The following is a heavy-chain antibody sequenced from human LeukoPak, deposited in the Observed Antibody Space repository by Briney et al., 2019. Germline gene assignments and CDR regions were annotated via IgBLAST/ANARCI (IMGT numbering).Heavy chain of an antibody. V-gene: IGHV3-21*01. D-gene: IGHD2-15*01. CDR3: ARGYCSGGSCYPDY. J-gene: IGHJ4*02. Sequence: PGGSLRLSCAASGFTFSSYAMNWVRQAPGRGLEWVSSIKSSSTYIYYADSLKGRFTISRDNAKNSLYLQMNSLRAEDTAVYYCARGYCSGGSCYPDYWGQGTLVTVSS. CDR1: GFTFSSYA. CDR2: IKSSSTYI.